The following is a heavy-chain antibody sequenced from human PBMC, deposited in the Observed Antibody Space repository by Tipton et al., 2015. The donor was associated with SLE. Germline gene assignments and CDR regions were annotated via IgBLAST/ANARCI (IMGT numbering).Heavy chain of an antibody. V-gene: IGHV3-30*18. CDR3: AKDGGSYHYYGMDV. CDR2: IWYDGSNK. J-gene: IGHJ6*02. D-gene: IGHD1-26*01. CDR1: GFTFSSYG. Sequence: RSLRLSCAASGFTFSSYGMHWVRQAPGKGLEWVAVIWYDGSNKYYADSVKGRFTISRDNSKNTLYLQMNSLGAEDTVVYYCAKDGGSYHYYGMDVWGQGTTVTVSS.